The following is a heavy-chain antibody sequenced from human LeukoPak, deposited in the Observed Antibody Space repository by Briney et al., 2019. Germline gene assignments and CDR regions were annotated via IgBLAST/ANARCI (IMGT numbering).Heavy chain of an antibody. CDR1: GLSFTSFA. CDR2: LRGDGET. Sequence: GRSLRLSCAASGLSFTSFAMSWVRQAPARGPEWVSSLRGDGETFYADSVRGRFTLSRDDSRNTAYLQLNNLRVEDTAIYYCARASWVSSADAVRWGQGTQVTVSS. J-gene: IGHJ4*02. D-gene: IGHD3-16*01. CDR3: ARASWVSSADAVR. V-gene: IGHV3-23*01.